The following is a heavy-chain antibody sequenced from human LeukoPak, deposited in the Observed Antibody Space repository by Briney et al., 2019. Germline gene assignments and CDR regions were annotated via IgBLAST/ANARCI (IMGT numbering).Heavy chain of an antibody. CDR1: GGSISSGVYY. CDR3: ARGPSSGFDY. Sequence: SETLSLTCTVSGGSISSGVYYWNWIRQHPGKGLEWIGYIYYSGSAYYNLSLKSRVTISVDTSKNQFSLKLSSVTAADTAVYYCARGPSSGFDYWGQGTLVTVSS. V-gene: IGHV4-31*03. D-gene: IGHD6-19*01. CDR2: IYYSGSA. J-gene: IGHJ4*02.